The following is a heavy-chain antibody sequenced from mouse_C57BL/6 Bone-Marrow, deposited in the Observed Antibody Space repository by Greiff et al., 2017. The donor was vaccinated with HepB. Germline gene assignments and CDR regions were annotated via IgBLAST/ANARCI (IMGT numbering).Heavy chain of an antibody. CDR2: IYWDDDK. Sequence: QVTLKESGPGILQSSQTLSLTCSFSGFSLSTSGMGVSWIRQPSGKGLEWLAHIYWDDDKRYNPSLKSRLTISKDTSRNQVFLKITSVDTADTATYYCARRGGLCPWFAYWGQGTRVTVSA. CDR1: GFSLSTSGMG. V-gene: IGHV8-12*01. D-gene: IGHD3-3*01. CDR3: ARRGGLCPWFAY. J-gene: IGHJ3*01.